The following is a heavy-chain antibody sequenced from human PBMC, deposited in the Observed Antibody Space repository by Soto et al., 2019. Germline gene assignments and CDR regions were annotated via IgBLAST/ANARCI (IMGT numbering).Heavy chain of an antibody. CDR3: AKDHGRYYDEYYFDY. J-gene: IGHJ4*02. CDR2: ISYDGSNK. CDR1: GFTFSSYG. Sequence: QVQLVESGGGVVQPGRSLRLSCAASGFTFSSYGMHWVRQAPGKGLEWVAVISYDGSNKYYADSVKRRFTISRDNSKNTLYLQMNSLRAEDTAVYYCAKDHGRYYDEYYFDYWGQGTLVTVSS. V-gene: IGHV3-30*18. D-gene: IGHD3-22*01.